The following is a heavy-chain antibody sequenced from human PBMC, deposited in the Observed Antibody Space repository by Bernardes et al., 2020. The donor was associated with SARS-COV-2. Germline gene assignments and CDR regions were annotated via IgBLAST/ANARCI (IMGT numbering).Heavy chain of an antibody. CDR2: FDPEDGET. V-gene: IGHV1-24*01. CDR1: GYTLTALS. Sequence: ASVKVSCKVSGYTLTALSMHWVRQAPGKGLEWMGGFDPEDGETIYAQKFQGRVTMTEDTSTDTAYMELSSLRSEDTAVYYCATGLTYYDYIWGSYRPSWRHYYYGMDVWGQGTTVTVSS. J-gene: IGHJ6*02. D-gene: IGHD3-16*02. CDR3: ATGLTYYDYIWGSYRPSWRHYYYGMDV.